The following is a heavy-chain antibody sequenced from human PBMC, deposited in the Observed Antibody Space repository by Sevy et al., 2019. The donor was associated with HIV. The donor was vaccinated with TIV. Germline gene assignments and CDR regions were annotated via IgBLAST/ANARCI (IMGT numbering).Heavy chain of an antibody. Sequence: GGSLRLSCAASGFTFSNAWMSWVRQAPGKGLEWVANIKQDGSEKYYVDSVKGRFTISRDNAKNSLYLQMNSLRAEDTAVYYCARYITQYYYYGMDVWGQGTTVTVSS. CDR1: GFTFSNAW. J-gene: IGHJ6*02. CDR2: IKQDGSEK. CDR3: ARYITQYYYYGMDV. V-gene: IGHV3-7*03.